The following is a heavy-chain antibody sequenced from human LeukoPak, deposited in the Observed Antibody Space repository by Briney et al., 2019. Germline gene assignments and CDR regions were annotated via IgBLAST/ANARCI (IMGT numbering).Heavy chain of an antibody. Sequence: PGGSLRLSCAASGFTFSSYAMSWVRQAPGKGLEWVSAISGSGGSTYYADSVKGRFTISRDNSKNTLYLQMNSLRAEDTAVYYCAGILTGYYTFLLPFDYWGQGTLVTVSS. J-gene: IGHJ4*02. D-gene: IGHD3-9*01. CDR2: ISGSGGST. CDR1: GFTFSSYA. V-gene: IGHV3-23*01. CDR3: AGILTGYYTFLLPFDY.